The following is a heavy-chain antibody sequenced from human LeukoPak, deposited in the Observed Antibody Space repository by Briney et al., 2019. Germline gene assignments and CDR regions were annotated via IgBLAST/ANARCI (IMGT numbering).Heavy chain of an antibody. J-gene: IGHJ3*02. D-gene: IGHD3-22*01. CDR3: ARAWYYYDSSGPFFDI. CDR2: IYYSGST. V-gene: IGHV4-59*01. Sequence: SETLSLTCTVSGGSISSYYWSWIRQPPGKGLEWIGYIYYSGSTNYNPSLKSRVTISVDTSKNQFSLKLSSVTAADTAVYYCARAWYYYDSSGPFFDIWSQGTMVTVSS. CDR1: GGSISSYY.